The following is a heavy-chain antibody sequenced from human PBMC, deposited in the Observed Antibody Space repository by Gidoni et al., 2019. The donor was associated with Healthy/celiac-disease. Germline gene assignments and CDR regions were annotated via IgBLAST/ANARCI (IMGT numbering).Heavy chain of an antibody. CDR2: INPNSGGT. CDR3: ARAGANYDILTGYYQEAFDI. V-gene: IGHV1-2*04. Sequence: QVQLVQSGAEVKKPGASVKVSCKASGYTFTGYYMHWVRQAPGQGLEWMGWINPNSGGTNYAQKFQGWVTMTRDTSISTAYMELSRLRSDDTAVYYCARAGANYDILTGYYQEAFDIWGQGTMVTVSS. CDR1: GYTFTGYY. D-gene: IGHD3-9*01. J-gene: IGHJ3*02.